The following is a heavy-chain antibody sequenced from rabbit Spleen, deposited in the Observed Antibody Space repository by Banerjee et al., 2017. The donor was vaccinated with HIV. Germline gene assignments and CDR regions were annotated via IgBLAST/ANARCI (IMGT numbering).Heavy chain of an antibody. D-gene: IGHD8-1*01. CDR2: IAGSSSGFT. CDR1: GFSLSNTYY. Sequence: QSLQESGGGLVKPGGTLTLTCKASGFSLSNTYYMCWVRQAPGKGLEWISCIAGSSSGFTYSATWAKGRFTISKTSSTTVTLQMSSLTVADTATYFCARDTGTSFSTYGMDLWGPGTLVTVS. V-gene: IGHV1S40*01. J-gene: IGHJ6*01. CDR3: ARDTGTSFSTYGMDL.